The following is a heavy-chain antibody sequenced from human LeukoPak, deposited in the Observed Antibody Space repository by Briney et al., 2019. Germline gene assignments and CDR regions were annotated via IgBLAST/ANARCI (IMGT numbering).Heavy chain of an antibody. CDR1: VGTFSSYA. D-gene: IGHD4-17*01. J-gene: IGHJ4*02. V-gene: IGHV1-69*06. CDR2: IIPIFGTA. CDR3: ARGGRAVTTFDY. Sequence: SVKVSCKASVGTFSSYAISWVRQAPGQGLEWMGGIIPIFGTANYAQKFQGRVTIHADKSTSTAYMELSSLRCEDTGVYYCARGGRAVTTFDYWGQGTLVTVSS.